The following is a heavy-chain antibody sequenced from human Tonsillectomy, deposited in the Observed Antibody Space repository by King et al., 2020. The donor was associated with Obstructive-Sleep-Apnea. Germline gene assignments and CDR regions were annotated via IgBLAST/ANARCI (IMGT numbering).Heavy chain of an antibody. V-gene: IGHV4-30-4*01. CDR2: IYSSGST. CDR3: AISIAVAGLVRFDP. Sequence: VQLQESGPGLVKPSQNLSLTCTVSGGSISSISHYWTWIRQAPGQGLEWMGYIYSSGSTHYNPSLKSRLTISVDTSKNQFSLKLNSVTAADTAVYYCAISIAVAGLVRFDPWGQGTLVTVSS. J-gene: IGHJ5*02. D-gene: IGHD6-19*01. CDR1: GGSISSISHY.